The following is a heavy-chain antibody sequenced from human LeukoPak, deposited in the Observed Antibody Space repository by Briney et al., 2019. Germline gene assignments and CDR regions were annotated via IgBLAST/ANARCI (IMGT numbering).Heavy chain of an antibody. CDR1: GYTFTSYD. CDR3: ARDCSSTSCLDAFDI. V-gene: IGHV1-8*03. D-gene: IGHD2-2*01. CDR2: MNPNSGNT. Sequence: GASVKVSCKASGYTFTSYDINWVRQATAQGLEWMGWMNPNSGNTGYAQKFQGRVTITRNTSISTAYMELSSLRSEDTAVYYCARDCSSTSCLDAFDIWGQGTMVTVSS. J-gene: IGHJ3*02.